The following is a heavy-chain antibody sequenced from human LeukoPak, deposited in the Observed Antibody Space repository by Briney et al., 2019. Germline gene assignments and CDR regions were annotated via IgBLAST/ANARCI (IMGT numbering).Heavy chain of an antibody. V-gene: IGHV4-59*12. CDR2: ISYSGRT. Sequence: SETLSLTCTVSGGSISTYYWSWIRQPPGKGLEWIGYISYSGRTNYNPSLKSRVTISVDTSKNQFSLRLSSVTAADTAVYYCARPSVGEGDLSFHDAFNIWGQGTMVTVSS. J-gene: IGHJ3*02. CDR3: ARPSVGEGDLSFHDAFNI. CDR1: GGSISTYY. D-gene: IGHD3-16*02.